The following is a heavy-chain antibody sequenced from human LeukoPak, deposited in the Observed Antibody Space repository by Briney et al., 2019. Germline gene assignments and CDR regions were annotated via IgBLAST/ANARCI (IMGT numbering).Heavy chain of an antibody. D-gene: IGHD3-22*01. Sequence: GRSLRLSCAASGFTFSSYGMHWVRQAPGKGLEWVAVIWYDGSNKYYADSVKGRFTISRDNSKNTLYLQMNSLRAEDTAVYYCAKDGLKSYYDSSGYGMYNWFDPWGQGTLVTVSS. V-gene: IGHV3-33*06. CDR1: GFTFSSYG. CDR3: AKDGLKSYYDSSGYGMYNWFDP. CDR2: IWYDGSNK. J-gene: IGHJ5*02.